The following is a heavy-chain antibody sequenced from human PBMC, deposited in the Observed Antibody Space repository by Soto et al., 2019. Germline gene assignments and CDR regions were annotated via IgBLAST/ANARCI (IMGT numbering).Heavy chain of an antibody. CDR1: GYTFTRYG. D-gene: IGHD3-16*01. J-gene: IGHJ6*02. CDR3: AMVDVYVTPSPQDV. V-gene: IGHV1-18*01. Sequence: QVQLVQSGAEAKNPGASVKVSCKASGYTFTRYGIGWARQAPGQGLEWMGWINTYNGNTNYAQNVQGRVTLTTDTSTSTAYMELRSLRSNATAIYYCAMVDVYVTPSPQDVWGQGTTVIVSS. CDR2: INTYNGNT.